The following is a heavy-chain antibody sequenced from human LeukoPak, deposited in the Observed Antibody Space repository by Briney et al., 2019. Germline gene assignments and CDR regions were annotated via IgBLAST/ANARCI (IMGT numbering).Heavy chain of an antibody. V-gene: IGHV4-39*07. J-gene: IGHJ4*02. CDR2: IYYSGST. CDR1: GDSISSSSYY. D-gene: IGHD6-25*01. CDR3: ARDRIAEAIFLYFDY. Sequence: PSETLSLTCTVSGDSISSSSYYWGWIRQPPGKGLEWIGSIYYSGSTYYNASLKSRVTISVDTSKNQFSLKVSSVTAADTVVYFCARDRIAEAIFLYFDYWGQGTLVTVSS.